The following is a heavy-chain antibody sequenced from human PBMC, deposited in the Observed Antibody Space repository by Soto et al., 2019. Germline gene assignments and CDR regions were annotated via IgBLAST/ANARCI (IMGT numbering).Heavy chain of an antibody. Sequence: ASVKVSCKASGYTFTGYYMHWVRQAPGQGLEWMGWINPNSGGTNYAQKFQGRVTMTRDTSISTAYMELSSLRTEDTAVYYCAKQLRGSGWYPLDSWGQGTPVTVSS. D-gene: IGHD6-19*01. CDR3: AKQLRGSGWYPLDS. J-gene: IGHJ4*02. CDR1: GYTFTGYY. CDR2: INPNSGGT. V-gene: IGHV1-2*02.